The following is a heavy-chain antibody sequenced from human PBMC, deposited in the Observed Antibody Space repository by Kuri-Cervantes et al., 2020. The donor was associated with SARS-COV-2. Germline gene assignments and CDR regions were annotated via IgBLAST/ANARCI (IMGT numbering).Heavy chain of an antibody. CDR3: TTDLGYCSSTSCYTLASFDY. V-gene: IGHV3-15*01. CDR2: IKSKTDGGTT. Sequence: GGSLRLSCAASGFTFSNAWMSWVRQAPGKGLEWVGRIKSKTDGGTTGYAAPVKGRFTISRDDSKNTLYLQMSSLKTEDTAVYYCTTDLGYCSSTSCYTLASFDYWGQGTLVTVSS. CDR1: GFTFSNAW. J-gene: IGHJ4*02. D-gene: IGHD2-2*02.